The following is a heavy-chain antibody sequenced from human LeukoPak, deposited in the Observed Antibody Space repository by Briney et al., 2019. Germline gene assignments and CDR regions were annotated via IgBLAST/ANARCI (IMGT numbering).Heavy chain of an antibody. V-gene: IGHV4-4*07. J-gene: IGHJ4*02. Sequence: PSETLSLTCTVSGRSISSYHWGWVRQPPGKGLEWIGRIYTTGTTHYNPSLKSRVTMSVDTSTNQFSLNLRSMTAADTAVYYGGRQGYTASYYFLDYWSQGTLVTVS. CDR3: GRQGYTASYYFLDY. D-gene: IGHD1-26*01. CDR1: GRSISSYH. CDR2: IYTTGTT.